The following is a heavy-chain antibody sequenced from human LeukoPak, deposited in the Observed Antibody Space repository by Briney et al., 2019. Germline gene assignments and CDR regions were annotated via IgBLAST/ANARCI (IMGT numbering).Heavy chain of an antibody. J-gene: IGHJ4*02. D-gene: IGHD3-10*01. CDR3: ARDQDYYGSGSYGPDY. Sequence: SETLSLTCTVSGGSISSYYWGWIRQPPGKGLEWIGSIYHSGSTFYNPSLKSRVTISVDPSKNQFSLKLSSVTAADTAVYYCARDQDYYGSGSYGPDYWGQGILVTVSS. CDR2: IYHSGST. V-gene: IGHV4-38-2*02. CDR1: GGSISSYY.